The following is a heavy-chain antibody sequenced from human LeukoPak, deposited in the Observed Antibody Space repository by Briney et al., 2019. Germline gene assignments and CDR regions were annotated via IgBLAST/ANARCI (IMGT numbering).Heavy chain of an antibody. CDR2: FDPEDGET. V-gene: IGHV1-24*01. CDR1: GYTLTELS. D-gene: IGHD2-8*01. J-gene: IGHJ4*02. Sequence: ASVKVSCKVSGYTLTELSMHWVRRAPGKGLEWMGGFDPEDGETIYAQKFQGRVTMTEDTSTDTAYMELSSLRSEDTAVYYCATGPRSVWDYFDYWGQGTLVTVSS. CDR3: ATGPRSVWDYFDY.